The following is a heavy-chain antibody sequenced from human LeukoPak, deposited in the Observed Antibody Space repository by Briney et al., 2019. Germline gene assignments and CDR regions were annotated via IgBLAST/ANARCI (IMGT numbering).Heavy chain of an antibody. CDR3: ARETEYSSAWYSIDS. D-gene: IGHD6-19*01. J-gene: IGHJ4*02. CDR1: GYTFTGYY. CDR2: INPNSGGT. Sequence: VASVKVSCKASGYTFTGYYMHWVRQAPGQGLEWMGWINPNSGGTNYAQKFQGRVTMTRDTSISTAYMELSRLRSDDTAVYYCARETEYSSAWYSIDSWGQGTLVTVSS. V-gene: IGHV1-2*02.